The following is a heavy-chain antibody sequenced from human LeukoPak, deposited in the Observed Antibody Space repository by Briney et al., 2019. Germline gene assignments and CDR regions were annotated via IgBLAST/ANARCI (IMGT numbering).Heavy chain of an antibody. J-gene: IGHJ2*01. CDR1: GGSFSGYY. CDR2: INHSGST. Sequence: SETLSLTCAVYGGSFSGYYWSWIRQPPGKGLEWIGEINHSGSTNYNPSLKSRVTISVDTSKNQFSLKLSSVTAADTAVYYCARACDFWSGYQYWYFDLWGRGTLVTVSS. CDR3: ARACDFWSGYQYWYFDL. D-gene: IGHD3-3*01. V-gene: IGHV4-34*01.